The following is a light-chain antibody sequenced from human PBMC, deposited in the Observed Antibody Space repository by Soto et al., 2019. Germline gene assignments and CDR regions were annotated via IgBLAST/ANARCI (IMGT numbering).Light chain of an antibody. CDR3: MQALQTRWT. J-gene: IGKJ1*01. CDR1: QSLLHSNGYNY. CDR2: LGS. V-gene: IGKV2-28*01. Sequence: DIVMTQSPLSLPVTPGEPASISCRSSQSLLHSNGYNYLDWYLQKPGQSPQLLIYLGSNRASGVHDRFSGSGSGTDFTQKISRVEAEDVGVYYCMQALQTRWTFGQGTKVEIK.